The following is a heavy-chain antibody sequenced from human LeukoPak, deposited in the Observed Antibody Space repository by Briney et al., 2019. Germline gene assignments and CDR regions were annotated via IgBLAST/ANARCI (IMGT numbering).Heavy chain of an antibody. V-gene: IGHV3-23*01. CDR2: ISGSGGST. J-gene: IGHJ4*02. Sequence: GGSLRLSCAASGFTFSSYAMHWVRQAPGKGLEWVSAISGSGGSTYYADSVKGRFTISRDNSKNTLYLQMNSLRAEDTAVYYCAKVGYYDSSGYYYYFDYWGQGTLVTVSS. D-gene: IGHD3-22*01. CDR3: AKVGYYDSSGYYYYFDY. CDR1: GFTFSSYA.